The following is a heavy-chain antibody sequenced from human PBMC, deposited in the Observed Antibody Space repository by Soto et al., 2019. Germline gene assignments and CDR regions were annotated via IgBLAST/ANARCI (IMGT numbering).Heavy chain of an antibody. V-gene: IGHV4-34*01. CDR2: INHSGST. J-gene: IGHJ5*02. Sequence: QVQLQQWGAGLLKPSETLSLTCAVYGGSFSGYYWSWIRQPPGKGLEWIGEINHSGSTNYNPALKRRVTISLYTSKNQFSLMRSSVTAADTAVYYCATCGSSGYYGSGSYSWFDPWGQGTLVTVSS. D-gene: IGHD3-10*01. CDR3: ATCGSSGYYGSGSYSWFDP. CDR1: GGSFSGYY.